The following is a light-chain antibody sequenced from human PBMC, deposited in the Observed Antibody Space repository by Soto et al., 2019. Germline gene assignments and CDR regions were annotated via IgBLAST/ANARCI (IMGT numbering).Light chain of an antibody. CDR1: QSLQHSNGYNY. V-gene: IGKV2-28*01. Sequence: DIVMTQSPLSLPVTPGEPASISCRSSQSLQHSNGYNYLDWYVQKPGQSPQILIYLASNRASGVPERFSGIGSGTEFTLKISRVEAEDVGTYYCMQALQTPAFGQGTKVEIK. CDR2: LAS. J-gene: IGKJ1*01. CDR3: MQALQTPA.